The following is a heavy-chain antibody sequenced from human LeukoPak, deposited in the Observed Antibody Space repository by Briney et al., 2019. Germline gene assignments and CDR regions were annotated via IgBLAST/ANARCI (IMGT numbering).Heavy chain of an antibody. CDR2: INSDGSST. D-gene: IGHD3-22*01. Sequence: PGGSLRLSCAASGFTFSSYWMHWVRQAPGKGLVWVSRINSDGSSTSYADSVKGRFTISRDNAKNTLYLQMNSLRAEDTAVYYCASAYYYDSKPFDYWGQGTLVTVSS. CDR3: ASAYYYDSKPFDY. V-gene: IGHV3-74*01. J-gene: IGHJ4*02. CDR1: GFTFSSYW.